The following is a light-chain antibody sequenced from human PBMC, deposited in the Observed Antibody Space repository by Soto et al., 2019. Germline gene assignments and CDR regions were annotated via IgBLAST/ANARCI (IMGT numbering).Light chain of an antibody. V-gene: IGKV3-15*01. J-gene: IGKJ4*01. Sequence: EVVMTQSPATVSVSPGERTSLSCRASQSVGTNLGWYQQKPGQAPRLLIYKTSTRATGVPARFSGSGSGTEFTLTIRSQQSEDIAVYYCQQYANWPLTCGGGTKVDIK. CDR2: KTS. CDR3: QQYANWPLT. CDR1: QSVGTN.